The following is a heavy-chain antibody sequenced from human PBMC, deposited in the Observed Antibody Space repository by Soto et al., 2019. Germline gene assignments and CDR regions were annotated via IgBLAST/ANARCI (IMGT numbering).Heavy chain of an antibody. J-gene: IGHJ3*02. D-gene: IGHD6-19*01. V-gene: IGHV3-48*02. CDR1: GFTFSIFS. Sequence: GGSLRLSCAASGFTFSIFSMSWVRQAPGKGLEWISYVNAAANDIYYTDSVRGRFTISRDNAKNSLYLQMNSLRDDDTAVYYSVRDRMWEQWLGPHDAFEIWGQGTMVTVSS. CDR2: VNAAANDI. CDR3: VRDRMWEQWLGPHDAFEI.